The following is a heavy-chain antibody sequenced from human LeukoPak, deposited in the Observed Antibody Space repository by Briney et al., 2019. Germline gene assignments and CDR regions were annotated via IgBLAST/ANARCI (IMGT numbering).Heavy chain of an antibody. CDR1: GGSISSGGYF. CDR2: IYYSGST. V-gene: IGHV4-31*03. CDR3: ARLYFDSTYYFDY. J-gene: IGHJ4*02. D-gene: IGHD3-9*01. Sequence: SETLSLTCTVSGGSISSGGYFWSWIRQHPGKGLEWIGYIYYSGSTYYNPSLKSRVTISVDTSKNQFSLKLSSVTAADTAVYYCARLYFDSTYYFDYWGQGTLVTVSS.